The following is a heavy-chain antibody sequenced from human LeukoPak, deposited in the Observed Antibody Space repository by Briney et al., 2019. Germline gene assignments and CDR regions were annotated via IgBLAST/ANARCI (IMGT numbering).Heavy chain of an antibody. Sequence: PGGSLRLSCAASGFTFSSYAMSWVRQAPGKGLEWVSAISGSGGSTYYADSVKGRFTISRDNSKNTLYLQMNSLRAEDTAVYYCAKDLAMVRGVQYNWFDPWGQGTLVTASS. CDR2: ISGSGGST. V-gene: IGHV3-23*01. J-gene: IGHJ5*02. CDR3: AKDLAMVRGVQYNWFDP. D-gene: IGHD3-10*01. CDR1: GFTFSSYA.